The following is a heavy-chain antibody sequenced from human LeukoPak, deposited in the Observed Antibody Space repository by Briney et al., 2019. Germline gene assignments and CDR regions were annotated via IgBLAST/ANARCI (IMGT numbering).Heavy chain of an antibody. V-gene: IGHV4-30-2*01. J-gene: IGHJ4*02. CDR1: GGSISSGGYY. Sequence: SETLSLTCTVSGGSISSGGYYWSWIRQPPGKGLEWIGYIYHSGSTYYNPSLKSRVTMSVDTSKNQFSLKLSSVTAADTAVYYCAREGGSGSYLDYWGQGTLVTVSS. CDR2: IYHSGST. CDR3: AREGGSGSYLDY. D-gene: IGHD3-10*01.